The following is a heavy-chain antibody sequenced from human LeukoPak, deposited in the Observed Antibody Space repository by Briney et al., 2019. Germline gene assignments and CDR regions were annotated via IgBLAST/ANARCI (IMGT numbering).Heavy chain of an antibody. CDR2: INPSGGST. J-gene: IGHJ5*02. CDR1: GYTFTSYY. Sequence: ASVNVSCKASGYTFTSYYMHWVRQAPGQGLEWMGIINPSGGSTSYAQKFQGRVTMTTDTSTSTAYMELRSLRSDDTAVYYCARERDSSSWFEVSFDPWGQGTLVTVSS. D-gene: IGHD6-13*01. V-gene: IGHV1-46*01. CDR3: ARERDSSSWFEVSFDP.